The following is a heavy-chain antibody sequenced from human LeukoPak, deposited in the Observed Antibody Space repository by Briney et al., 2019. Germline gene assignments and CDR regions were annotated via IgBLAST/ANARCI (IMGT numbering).Heavy chain of an antibody. CDR2: IYYSGST. CDR3: SREGWGSSSWSNFDY. D-gene: IGHD6-13*01. CDR1: GGSISGYY. V-gene: IGHV4-59*01. J-gene: IGHJ4*02. Sequence: SETLSLTCTVSGGSISGYYWNWIRQPPGKGLEWIGYIYYSGSTNYSPSLKGRVTMSVDTSKNQFSLNLSSVTAADTAVYYCSREGWGSSSWSNFDYWGQGTLVTVSS.